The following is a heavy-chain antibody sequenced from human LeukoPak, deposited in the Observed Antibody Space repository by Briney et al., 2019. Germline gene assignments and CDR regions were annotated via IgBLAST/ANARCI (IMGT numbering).Heavy chain of an antibody. V-gene: IGHV1-8*03. D-gene: IGHD3-10*01. J-gene: IGHJ3*02. Sequence: ASVKVSCKASGYTFTSYDINWVRQATGQGLEWMGWMNPNSGNTGYAQKFQGRVTITRNTSISTAYMELSSLRSEDTAVYYCTRRGLGGDAFDIWGQGTMVTVSS. CDR1: GYTFTSYD. CDR2: MNPNSGNT. CDR3: TRRGLGGDAFDI.